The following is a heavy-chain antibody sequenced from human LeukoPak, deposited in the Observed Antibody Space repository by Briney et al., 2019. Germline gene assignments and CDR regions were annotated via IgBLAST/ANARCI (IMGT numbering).Heavy chain of an antibody. CDR1: DGAFTSSRYY. CDR2: IYYSGST. V-gene: IGHV4-39*07. J-gene: IGHJ4*02. CDR3: AGDQGVSGSSLHY. D-gene: IGHD3-10*01. Sequence: SEALSLICTVSDGAFTSSRYYGGWIRQPPGKGLEWIGSIYYSGSTHYNSSLKSRVTMSVDTSKNQCSLKLPSVTAADTAVYYSAGDQGVSGSSLHYWGQGRLVTVPS.